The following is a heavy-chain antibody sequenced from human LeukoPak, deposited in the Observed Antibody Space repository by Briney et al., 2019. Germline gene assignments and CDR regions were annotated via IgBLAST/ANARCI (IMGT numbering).Heavy chain of an antibody. D-gene: IGHD6-19*01. CDR2: IYYSGST. V-gene: IGHV4-59*08. CDR3: ARQGYSSGWPGIDY. CDR1: GGSISSYY. Sequence: ASETLSLTCTVSGGSISSYYWSWIRQPPGKGLEWIGYIYYSGSTNYNPSLKSRVTISVDTSKNQFSLKLSSVTAADTAVYYCARQGYSSGWPGIDYWGQGTLVTVSS. J-gene: IGHJ4*02.